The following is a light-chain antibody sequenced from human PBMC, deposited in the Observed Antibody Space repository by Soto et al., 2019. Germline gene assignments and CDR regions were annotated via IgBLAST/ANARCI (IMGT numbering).Light chain of an antibody. CDR1: TSDVGI. Sequence: QSLPTQPASVSVSPGQSITISCSGTTSDVGIVSWYQHHPGKAPKLTIHELTKRPSGVSDRFPGLKPGNPASLNISGHQAEDEGDYFCCSFGGSGYDFGPGTKVTVL. CDR2: ELT. J-gene: IGLJ1*01. CDR3: CSFGGSGYD. V-gene: IGLV2-23*02.